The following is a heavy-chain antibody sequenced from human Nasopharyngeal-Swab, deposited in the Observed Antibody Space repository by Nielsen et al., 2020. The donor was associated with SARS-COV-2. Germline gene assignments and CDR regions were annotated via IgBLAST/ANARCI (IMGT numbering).Heavy chain of an antibody. D-gene: IGHD2-2*01. J-gene: IGHJ3*02. CDR3: ARVLGSIVVVPAAMPVYAFDI. CDR2: IYYSGST. Sequence: WIRQPPGKGLEWIGYIYYSGSTNYTPSLKSRVTISVDTSKNQFSLKLSSVTAADTAVYYCARVLGSIVVVPAAMPVYAFDIWGQGAMVTVSS. V-gene: IGHV4-59*01.